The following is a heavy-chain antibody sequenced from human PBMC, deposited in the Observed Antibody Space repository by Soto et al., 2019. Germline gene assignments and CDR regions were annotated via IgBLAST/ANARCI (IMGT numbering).Heavy chain of an antibody. CDR1: GYSFTSYW. CDR3: ARPGTAAAEGWFDP. CDR2: IYPGDSDT. J-gene: IGHJ5*02. Sequence: XESLKLSCQGSGYSFTSYWIGWVRQMPGKGLEWMGIIYPGDSDTRYSPSFQGQVTISADKSISTAYLQWSSLKASDTAMYYCARPGTAAAEGWFDPWGQGTLVTVSS. V-gene: IGHV5-51*01. D-gene: IGHD6-13*01.